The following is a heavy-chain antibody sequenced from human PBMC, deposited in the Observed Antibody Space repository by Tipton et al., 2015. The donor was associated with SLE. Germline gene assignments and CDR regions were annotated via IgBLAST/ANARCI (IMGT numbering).Heavy chain of an antibody. CDR3: ATRQGSGWYQSFDY. J-gene: IGHJ4*02. D-gene: IGHD6-19*01. CDR1: GFTFHNYA. Sequence: SLRLSCAASGFTFHNYAMNWVRQAPGKGLEWVANIKEDGSEKSYVDSVKGRFTISRDNAKNSLYLQMDNLRPEDTAVYYCATRQGSGWYQSFDYWGQGSLVTVSS. CDR2: IKEDGSEK. V-gene: IGHV3-7*01.